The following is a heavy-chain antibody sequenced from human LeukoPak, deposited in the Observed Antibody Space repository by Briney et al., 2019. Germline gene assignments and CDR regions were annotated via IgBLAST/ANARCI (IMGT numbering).Heavy chain of an antibody. V-gene: IGHV4-30-2*01. CDR2: IYHSGST. CDR1: GGSISSGGYS. CDR3: ARDGWPSNYGMDA. Sequence: SQTLSLTCAVSGGSISSGGYSWSWIRQPPGKGLEWIGYIYHSGSTYYNPSLKSRVTISVDRSKNQFSLKLSSVTAADTAVYYCARDGWPSNYGMDAWGQGTTVTVSS. J-gene: IGHJ6*02. D-gene: IGHD2-15*01.